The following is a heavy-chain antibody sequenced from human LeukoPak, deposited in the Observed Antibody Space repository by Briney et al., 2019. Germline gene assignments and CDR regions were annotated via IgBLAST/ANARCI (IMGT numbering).Heavy chain of an antibody. J-gene: IGHJ6*02. CDR3: TRRVGDSYFYGMDV. V-gene: IGHV3-73*01. Sequence: PGGSLRLSCAASGFTFSASPIPWVRQASGKGLEWVGRIRSKAYSYATAYAESVKGRFTISRDDSENTAYPQMNSLKTEDTAVYYCTRRVGDSYFYGMDVWGQGTPVTVSS. CDR2: IRSKAYSYAT. CDR1: GFTFSASP. D-gene: IGHD5/OR15-5a*01.